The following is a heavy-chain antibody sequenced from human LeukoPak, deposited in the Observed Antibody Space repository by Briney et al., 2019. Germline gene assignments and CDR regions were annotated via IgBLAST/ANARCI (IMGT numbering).Heavy chain of an antibody. Sequence: PGGSLRLSCAASGFTFSDHYMDWVRQAPGKGLEWVGRTRNKANSYTTEYAASVKGRFTISRDDSKNSLYLRMNSLKTEDTAVYYCAKEGIASKPSDLDHWGQGILVTVSS. D-gene: IGHD6-13*01. J-gene: IGHJ4*02. V-gene: IGHV3-72*01. CDR3: AKEGIASKPSDLDH. CDR2: TRNKANSYTT. CDR1: GFTFSDHY.